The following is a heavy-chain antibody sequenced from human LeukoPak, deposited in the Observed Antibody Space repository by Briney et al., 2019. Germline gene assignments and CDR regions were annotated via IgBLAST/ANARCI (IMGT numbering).Heavy chain of an antibody. V-gene: IGHV3-48*04. CDR3: ARDSVVPAANKGAAAGPDY. J-gene: IGHJ4*02. Sequence: GGSLRLSCAASGFTFSSYSMNWVRQAPGKGLEWVSYISSSSSTIYYADSVKGRFTISRDNAKNSLYLQMNSLRAEDTAVYYCARDSVVPAANKGAAAGPDYWGQGTLVTVSS. D-gene: IGHD2-2*01. CDR2: ISSSSSTI. CDR1: GFTFSSYS.